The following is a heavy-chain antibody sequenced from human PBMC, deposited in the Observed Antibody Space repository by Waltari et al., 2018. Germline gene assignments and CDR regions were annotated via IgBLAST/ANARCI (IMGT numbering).Heavy chain of an antibody. D-gene: IGHD3-9*01. CDR1: GFSLTHYY. CDR2: IATTSKT. CDR3: ARAYGSTGDFDL. J-gene: IGHJ4*02. V-gene: IGHV3-11*06. Sequence: QVQLVDSGGDLVRPGGSLTLSCAASGFSLTHYYMSWIRQAPGKGLEWISYIATTSKTKNADSVKGRFTISRDNANNSMYLHMNNVRVEDTAVYFCARAYGSTGDFDLWGQGTLVTVSS.